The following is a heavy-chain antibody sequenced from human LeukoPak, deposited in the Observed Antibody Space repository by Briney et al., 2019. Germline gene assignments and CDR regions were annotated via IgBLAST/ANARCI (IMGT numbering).Heavy chain of an antibody. D-gene: IGHD3-16*01. CDR1: GFTFNYY. J-gene: IGHJ6*02. CDR3: ARGTGGDDYYGMDV. Sequence: GRSLRLSCAASGFTFNYYMGWIRQAPGKGLEWVSYISRSGATIYYADSVRGRFTISRDKAKNSLYLQMNSLRGEDAAVYYCARGTGGDDYYGMDVWGQGATVTVSS. CDR2: ISRSGATI. V-gene: IGHV3-11*01.